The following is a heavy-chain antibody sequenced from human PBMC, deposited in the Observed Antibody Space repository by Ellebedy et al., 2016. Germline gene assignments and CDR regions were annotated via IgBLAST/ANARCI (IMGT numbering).Heavy chain of an antibody. D-gene: IGHD4-23*01. CDR2: ISWNSGTI. CDR1: GFSFDGYA. Sequence: SLKISCAASGFSFDGYAMHWVRQVPGKGLEWVSGISWNSGTIGYADSVKGRFTISRDNAKNSLYLQMNSLRAEDTAFYYCAKDRDRWSNFDYWGQGTLVTVSS. V-gene: IGHV3-9*01. CDR3: AKDRDRWSNFDY. J-gene: IGHJ4*02.